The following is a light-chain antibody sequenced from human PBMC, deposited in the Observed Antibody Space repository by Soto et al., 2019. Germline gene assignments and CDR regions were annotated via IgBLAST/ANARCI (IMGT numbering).Light chain of an antibody. V-gene: IGKV3-20*01. CDR3: QQYCSTSYT. CDR1: QSVSSSY. Sequence: EIVLTQSPGTLSLSPGERATLSCRASQSVSSSYLAWYQQKPGQAPRLLIYGASGRATGIPDRFSGSGSGTDFNLTISRLEPEDFAVYYCQQYCSTSYTFGQGTKLQIK. J-gene: IGKJ2*01. CDR2: GAS.